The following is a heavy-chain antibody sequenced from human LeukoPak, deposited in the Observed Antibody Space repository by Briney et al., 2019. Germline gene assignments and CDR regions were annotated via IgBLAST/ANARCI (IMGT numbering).Heavy chain of an antibody. Sequence: PSDTLSLTCAVSGYSISSSNWWGWIRQPPGKGLEWIGYIYYSGSTYYNPSLKSRVTMSVDTSKNQFSLKLSSVTAVDTAVCYCARISSGSGSYVDYWGQGTLVTVSS. CDR3: ARISSGSGSYVDY. V-gene: IGHV4-28*01. J-gene: IGHJ4*02. CDR2: IYYSGST. CDR1: GYSISSSNW. D-gene: IGHD3-10*01.